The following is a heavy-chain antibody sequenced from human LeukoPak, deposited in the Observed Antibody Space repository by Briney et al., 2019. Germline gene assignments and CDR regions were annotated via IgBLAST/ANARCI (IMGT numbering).Heavy chain of an antibody. Sequence: SGGSLRLSCAASGFTFSSYGMHWVCQAPGKGLEWVAVISYDGSNKYYADSVKGRFTISRDNSKNTLYLQMNSLRAEDTAVYYCAKDHSSGCPGGYWGQGTLVTVSS. V-gene: IGHV3-30*18. CDR1: GFTFSSYG. CDR2: ISYDGSNK. J-gene: IGHJ4*02. CDR3: AKDHSSGCPGGY. D-gene: IGHD6-19*01.